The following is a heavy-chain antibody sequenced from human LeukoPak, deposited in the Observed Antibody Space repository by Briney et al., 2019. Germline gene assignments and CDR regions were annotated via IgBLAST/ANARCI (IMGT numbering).Heavy chain of an antibody. V-gene: IGHV3-23*01. D-gene: IGHD2/OR15-2a*01. CDR2: VSGSGDNT. CDR1: GFTFSSYW. Sequence: PGGSLRLSCAASGFTFSSYWMHWVRQAPGKGLEWVSAVSGSGDNTYYTDSVKGRFTISRDNSKNTLYLQMNSLRAEDTAVYYCAKFLISNANSQLDYWGQGTLVTVSS. J-gene: IGHJ4*02. CDR3: AKFLISNANSQLDY.